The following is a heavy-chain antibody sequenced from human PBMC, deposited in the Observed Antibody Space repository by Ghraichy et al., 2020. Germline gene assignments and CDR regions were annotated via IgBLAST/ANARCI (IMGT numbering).Heavy chain of an antibody. CDR3: ARQSVTEYYFDY. J-gene: IGHJ4*02. CDR1: GGSISNYY. CDR2: FSTSGST. Sequence: QTLSLTCTVSGGSISNYYWNWIRQPAGKGLEWIGRFSTSGSTNYNPFLQSRITLSVDTSNNQFSLRLNSVTAADTAVYYCARQSVTEYYFDYWGQGTLVTVSS. V-gene: IGHV4-4*07. D-gene: IGHD4-17*01.